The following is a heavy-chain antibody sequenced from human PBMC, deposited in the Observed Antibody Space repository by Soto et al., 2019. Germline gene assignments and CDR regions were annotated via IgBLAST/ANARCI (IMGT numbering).Heavy chain of an antibody. D-gene: IGHD4-17*01. V-gene: IGHV4-59*08. J-gene: IGHJ4*02. CDR2: IYYSGST. CDR3: ARQAEGDYVNPWYFDY. Sequence: SETLSLTCTVSGGSISSYYWSWIRQPPGKGLEWIGYIYYSGSTNYNPSLKSRVTISVDTSKNQFSLKLSSVTAADTAVYYCARQAEGDYVNPWYFDYWGQGTLVTVSS. CDR1: GGSISSYY.